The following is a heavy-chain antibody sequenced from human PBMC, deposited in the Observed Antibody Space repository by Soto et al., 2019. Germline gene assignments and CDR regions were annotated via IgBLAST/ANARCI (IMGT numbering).Heavy chain of an antibody. V-gene: IGHV1-18*01. J-gene: IGHJ3*02. Sequence: ASVNVSCKASGYTFTSYGISWVRQAPGQGLEWMGWISAYNGNTNYAQKLQGRVTMTTDTSTSTAYMELRSLRSDDTAVYYCAREGGIAVAGPDAFDIWGQGTMVTVSS. CDR1: GYTFTSYG. D-gene: IGHD6-19*01. CDR3: AREGGIAVAGPDAFDI. CDR2: ISAYNGNT.